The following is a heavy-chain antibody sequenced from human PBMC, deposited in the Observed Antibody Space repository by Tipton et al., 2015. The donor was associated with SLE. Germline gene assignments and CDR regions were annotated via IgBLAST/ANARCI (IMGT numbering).Heavy chain of an antibody. J-gene: IGHJ6*03. CDR1: GVSISTFY. CDR2: IYYSGGST. V-gene: IGHV4-59*12. Sequence: TLSLTCTVSGVSISTFYWSWIRQPPGKGLEWIGYIYYSGGSTNYNPSLKSRVTMSVDASKNQFSLKLSSVTAADTSVYYCARRGDYRSSWYVASYYYMDVWGKGTTVTVSS. D-gene: IGHD6-13*01. CDR3: ARRGDYRSSWYVASYYYMDV.